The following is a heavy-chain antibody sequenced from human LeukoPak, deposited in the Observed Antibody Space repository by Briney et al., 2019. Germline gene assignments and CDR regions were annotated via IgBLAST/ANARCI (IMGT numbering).Heavy chain of an antibody. CDR1: GYTFTSYY. J-gene: IGHJ4*02. Sequence: ASVKVSCKASGYTFTSYYMHRVRQAPGQGLEWMGIINPSGGSTSYAQKFQGRVTLTRDTSTSTVYMELSRLRSEDTALYYCARDYHGSGSLTTFDYWGQGTLVTVSS. D-gene: IGHD3-10*01. CDR3: ARDYHGSGSLTTFDY. CDR2: INPSGGST. V-gene: IGHV1-46*01.